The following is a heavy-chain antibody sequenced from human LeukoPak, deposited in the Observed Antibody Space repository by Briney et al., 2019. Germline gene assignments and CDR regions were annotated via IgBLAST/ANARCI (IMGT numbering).Heavy chain of an antibody. CDR1: EFTFSSYT. J-gene: IGHJ5*01. D-gene: IGHD3-10*01. CDR2: ISSSSSYI. Sequence: GGSLRLSCAASEFTFSSYTMNWVRQAPGKGLEWVSSISSSSSYIYYADSVKGRFTISRDNAKNSLYLQMNSLRADDTAVYYYARSLLWFGANLIWFDSWGQGTLVTVSP. CDR3: ARSLLWFGANLIWFDS. V-gene: IGHV3-21*01.